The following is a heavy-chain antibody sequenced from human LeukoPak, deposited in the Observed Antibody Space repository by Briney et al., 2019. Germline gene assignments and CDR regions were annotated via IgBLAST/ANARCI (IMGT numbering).Heavy chain of an antibody. CDR1: GFTFSSYA. CDR2: IKQDGTEK. D-gene: IGHD2-15*01. Sequence: RGSLRLSCAASGFTFSSYAISWVRQAPGKGLEWVANIKQDGTEKYYVDSVKGRFTISRDNAKKSLYLEMNSLRAEDTAVYYCVRGGESTWSWGQGTLVTVSS. V-gene: IGHV3-7*01. J-gene: IGHJ5*02. CDR3: VRGGESTWS.